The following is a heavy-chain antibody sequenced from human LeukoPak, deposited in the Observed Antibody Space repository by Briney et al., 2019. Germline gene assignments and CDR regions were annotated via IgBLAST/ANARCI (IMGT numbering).Heavy chain of an antibody. J-gene: IGHJ4*02. Sequence: SQTLSLTCTVSGNSISSGDNYWSWIRQPPGKGLEWIGRIYTGGSTNYNPSLKSRVTISGDTSKNQFSLRLSSVTAADTAVYYCARASYSYDINGWVPFDYWGQGTLVTVSS. CDR3: ARASYSYDINGWVPFDY. V-gene: IGHV4-61*02. D-gene: IGHD3-22*01. CDR1: GNSISSGDNY. CDR2: IYTGGST.